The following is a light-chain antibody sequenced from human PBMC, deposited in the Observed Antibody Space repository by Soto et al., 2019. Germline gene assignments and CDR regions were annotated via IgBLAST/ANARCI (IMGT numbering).Light chain of an antibody. CDR1: SSDIGTYNY. CDR3: SSYAGNNNPYV. J-gene: IGLJ1*01. Sequence: QSALTQPPSASGSPGQSGTISCTGTSSDIGTYNYVSWYQQHPGKAPKLMIYEVTKRPSGVPDRFSGSKSGNTASLTVSGLLAEDVADYYCSSYAGNNNPYVFGTGTKLTVL. CDR2: EVT. V-gene: IGLV2-8*01.